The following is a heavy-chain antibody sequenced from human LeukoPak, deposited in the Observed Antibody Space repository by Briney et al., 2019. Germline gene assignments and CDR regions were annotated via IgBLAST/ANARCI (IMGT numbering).Heavy chain of an antibody. V-gene: IGHV3-9*01. CDR2: ISWNSGSI. Sequence: PGRSLRLSCAASGFTFDDYAMHWVRQAPGKGLERVAGISWNSGSIGYADSVKGRFTISRDDAKNSLYLQMNSLRTEDTALYYCAKGTTVTSAFGFWGQGTMVTVSS. J-gene: IGHJ3*01. CDR3: AKGTTVTSAFGF. D-gene: IGHD4-17*01. CDR1: GFTFDDYA.